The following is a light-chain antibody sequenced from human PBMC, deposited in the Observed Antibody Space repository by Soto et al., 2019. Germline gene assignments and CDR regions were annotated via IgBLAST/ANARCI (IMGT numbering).Light chain of an antibody. J-gene: IGKJ4*01. V-gene: IGKV3-11*01. CDR2: DAF. CDR3: QQRSQWPLT. CDR1: QSIGTS. Sequence: EIVLTQSPATLSLSPGERATLSCRASQSIGTSLDWYQQKPGQDPRLLIFDAFDRATGMPARFSGSGSGTDFTLTISNLEPDDFAVYYCQQRSQWPLTFGGGTKVEIK.